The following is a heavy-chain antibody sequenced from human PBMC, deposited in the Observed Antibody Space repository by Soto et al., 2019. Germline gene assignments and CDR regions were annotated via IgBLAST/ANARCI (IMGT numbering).Heavy chain of an antibody. D-gene: IGHD4-17*01. CDR1: GYSFTTHG. CDR3: ARDPPFSGILRGTPLMDV. Sequence: ASVKVSCKASGYSFTTHGISWVRRAPGHGLEWMGWISAYNCDTHYVQRFQGRLTMTTDTSTSTAYMELRSLTSDDTAVYYCARDPPFSGILRGTPLMDVWGQGTTVTVSS. V-gene: IGHV1-18*04. J-gene: IGHJ6*02. CDR2: ISAYNCDT.